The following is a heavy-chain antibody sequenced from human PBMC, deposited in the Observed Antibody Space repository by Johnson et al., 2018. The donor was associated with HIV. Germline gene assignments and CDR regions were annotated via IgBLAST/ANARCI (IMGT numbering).Heavy chain of an antibody. CDR3: AKEEEDAFDI. J-gene: IGHJ3*02. Sequence: VQLVESGGGVVQPGRSLRLSCAASGFTFSSYGMHWVRRTPGKGLEWVAFIRYDGSNKYYADSVKGRFTISRDNSKNTLYLQMNSLRAEDTAVYYCAKEEEDAFDIGDQGTMVTVSS. CDR2: IRYDGSNK. V-gene: IGHV3-30*02. CDR1: GFTFSSYG.